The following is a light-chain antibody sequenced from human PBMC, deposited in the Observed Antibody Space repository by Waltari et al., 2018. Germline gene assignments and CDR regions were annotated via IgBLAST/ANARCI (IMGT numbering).Light chain of an antibody. V-gene: IGLV3-1*01. J-gene: IGLJ1*01. CDR3: LVWDSSIGV. CDR2: QDN. CDR1: KY. Sequence: KYTSWYQQKPGQSPVLVLYQDNVRPSGIPERFSGSNSGNTATLTISGTQAMDEADYYCLVWDSSIGVFGSGTKITVL.